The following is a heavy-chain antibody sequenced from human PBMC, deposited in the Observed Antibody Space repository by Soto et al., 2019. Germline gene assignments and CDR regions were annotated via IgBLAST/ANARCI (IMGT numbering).Heavy chain of an antibody. V-gene: IGHV3-30*18. CDR1: GFTFSSYG. CDR3: AKDQGSGYYYEVDY. J-gene: IGHJ4*02. D-gene: IGHD3-22*01. Sequence: QVQLVESGGGVVQPGRSLRLSCAASGFTFSSYGMHWVRQAPGKGLEWVAVISYDGSNKYYADSVKGRFTISRDNSKNTLYLQMNSLRAEDTAVYYCAKDQGSGYYYEVDYWGQGTLVTVSS. CDR2: ISYDGSNK.